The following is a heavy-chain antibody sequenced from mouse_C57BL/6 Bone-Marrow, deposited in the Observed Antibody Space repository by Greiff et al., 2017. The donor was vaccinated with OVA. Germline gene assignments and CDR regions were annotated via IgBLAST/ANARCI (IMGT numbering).Heavy chain of an antibody. CDR3: ASPFTILAY. CDR2: ISGGGGNT. J-gene: IGHJ3*01. CDR1: GFTFSSYT. V-gene: IGHV5-9*01. Sequence: EVMLVESGGGLVKPGGSLKLSCAASGFTFSSYTMSWVRQTPEKRLEWVATISGGGGNTYYPDSVKGRFTISRDNAKNTLYLQMSSLRSEDTALYYCASPFTILAYWGQGTLVTVSA.